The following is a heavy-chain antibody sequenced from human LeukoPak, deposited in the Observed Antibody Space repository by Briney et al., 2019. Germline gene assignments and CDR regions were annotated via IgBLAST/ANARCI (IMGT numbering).Heavy chain of an antibody. V-gene: IGHV3-23*01. CDR2: ISGSGVTT. Sequence: GGTLRLSCAASGFTFSNYGMSWVRQAPGKGLEWVSAISGSGVTTYYADSVKGRFTISRDNSKHTLYLQMNSLRAEDTAFYYCARGFGRFGHRFGYLGQGTLVTVSS. CDR1: GFTFSNYG. CDR3: ARGFGRFGHRFGY. D-gene: IGHD3-10*01. J-gene: IGHJ4*02.